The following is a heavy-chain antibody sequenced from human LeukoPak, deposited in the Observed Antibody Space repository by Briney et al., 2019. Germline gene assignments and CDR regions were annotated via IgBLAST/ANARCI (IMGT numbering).Heavy chain of an antibody. Sequence: ASVKVSCKASGYTFTGYYMHWVRQAPGQGLEWVGWINPNSGGTNYAQKFQGRVTMTRDTSISTAYMELSRLRSDDTAVYYCATHPEYSSSSVTWFDPWGQGTLVTVSS. J-gene: IGHJ5*02. D-gene: IGHD6-6*01. CDR1: GYTFTGYY. V-gene: IGHV1-2*02. CDR3: ATHPEYSSSSVTWFDP. CDR2: INPNSGGT.